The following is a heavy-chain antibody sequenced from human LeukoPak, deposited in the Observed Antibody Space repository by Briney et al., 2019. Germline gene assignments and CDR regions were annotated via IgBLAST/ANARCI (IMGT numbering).Heavy chain of an antibody. Sequence: GGSLRLSCAASGFTFTSYAMSWVRQAPGMGLEWVSAITESGTSTYYADSVKGRFTISRVNSKNTLYLQMNSLKAEDTAVYYCAKIVVRGSRYFDLWGRGTLVTVSS. CDR3: AKIVVRGSRYFDL. CDR2: ITESGTST. J-gene: IGHJ2*01. D-gene: IGHD3-10*01. CDR1: GFTFTSYA. V-gene: IGHV3-23*01.